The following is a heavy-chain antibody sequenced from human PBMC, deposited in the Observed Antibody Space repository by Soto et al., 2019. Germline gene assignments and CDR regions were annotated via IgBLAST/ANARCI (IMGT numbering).Heavy chain of an antibody. CDR2: IYYSGST. CDR1: GGSVSSGSYY. V-gene: IGHV4-61*01. J-gene: IGHJ6*02. Sequence: QVQLQESGPGLVKPSETLSLTCTVSGGSVSSGSYYWSWIRQPPGKGLEWIGYIYYSGSTNYNPSLKSRVTISVDTSKNQFPLKLSSVTAADTAVYYCARDLSYSYGMDVWGQGTTVTVSS. CDR3: ARDLSYSYGMDV.